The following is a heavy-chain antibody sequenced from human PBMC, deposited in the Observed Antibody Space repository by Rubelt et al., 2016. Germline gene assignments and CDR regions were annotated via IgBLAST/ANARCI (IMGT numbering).Heavy chain of an antibody. J-gene: IGHJ3*02. D-gene: IGHD3-10*01. CDR2: SNDSGST. CDR1: GFTFSSYW. Sequence: SGSLRLSCAASGFTFSSYWMSWVRQAPGKGLEWIGDSNDSGSTNYNPSLKSRVTISVDTFKNQFSLKLSSVTAADTAVYYCATSPKLEDAFDIWGQGTMVTVSS. V-gene: IGHV4-34*08. CDR3: ATSPKLEDAFDI.